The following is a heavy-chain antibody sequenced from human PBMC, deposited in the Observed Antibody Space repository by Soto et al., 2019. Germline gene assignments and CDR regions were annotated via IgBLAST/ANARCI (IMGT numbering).Heavy chain of an antibody. CDR2: ISASGVST. CDR1: GFIFNNYA. V-gene: IGHV3-23*01. D-gene: IGHD4-17*01. J-gene: IGHJ4*02. Sequence: EVQLLDSGGGLAQPGGSLRVSCAASGFIFNNYAMNWVRQAPGEGLQWVAGISASGVSTYYADSVKGRFIISRDNSKNTLFLQMNSLRAEDTAIYCCAKVPLRPYYFDYWCLGTLVTVSS. CDR3: AKVPLRPYYFDY.